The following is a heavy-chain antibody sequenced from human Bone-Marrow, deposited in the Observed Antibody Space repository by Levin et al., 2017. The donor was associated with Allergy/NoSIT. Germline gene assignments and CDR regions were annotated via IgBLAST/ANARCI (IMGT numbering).Heavy chain of an antibody. V-gene: IGHV3-43D*03. J-gene: IGHJ4*02. CDR3: AKDIYAGNSANLDD. CDR2: ISWDGTGI. CDR1: GFTFDDYA. D-gene: IGHD4-23*01. Sequence: GESLKISCAGSGFTFDDYAMHWVRQAPGKGLEWVSIISWDGTGINYGNSVKGRFTISRDNSKNSLYLQMNNLRPEDTAVYYCAKDIYAGNSANLDDWGQGTLVIVSS.